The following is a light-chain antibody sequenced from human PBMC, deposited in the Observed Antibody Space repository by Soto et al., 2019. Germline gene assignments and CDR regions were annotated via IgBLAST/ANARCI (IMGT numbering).Light chain of an antibody. CDR3: QQRTNWPT. CDR2: GAS. CDR1: QSVRTN. Sequence: ILLTQSPATLSLSPGERATLSCRASQSVRTNLAWYQHRPGQAPRLLMYGASNRATGIPARLSGSGSGTDFTLTISSLEPEDFAVYYCQQRTNWPTFGQGTRLEIK. J-gene: IGKJ5*01. V-gene: IGKV3-11*01.